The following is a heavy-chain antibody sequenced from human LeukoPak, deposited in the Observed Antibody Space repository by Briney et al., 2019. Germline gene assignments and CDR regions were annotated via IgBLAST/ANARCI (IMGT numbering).Heavy chain of an antibody. Sequence: GGSLRLSCAASGFTFGDYAMHWVRQAPGKGLEWVSLISWDGGSTYYADSVKGRFTISRDNSKNSLYLQMNSLRAEDTALYYCAKDSRGVVPAAIDYWGQGTLVTVSS. CDR3: AKDSRGVVPAAIDY. J-gene: IGHJ4*02. D-gene: IGHD2-2*02. V-gene: IGHV3-43D*04. CDR2: ISWDGGST. CDR1: GFTFGDYA.